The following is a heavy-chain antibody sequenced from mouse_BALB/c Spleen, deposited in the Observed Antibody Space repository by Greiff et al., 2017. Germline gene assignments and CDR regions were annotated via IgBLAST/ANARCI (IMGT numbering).Heavy chain of an antibody. CDR2: ISSGGST. J-gene: IGHJ3*01. Sequence: DVMLVESGGGLVKPGGSLKLSCAASGFTFSSYAMSWVRQTPEKRLEWVASISSGGSTYYPDSVKGRFTISRDNARNILYLQMSSLRSEDTAMYYCARGPGDYRAWFAYWGQGTLVTVSA. CDR1: GFTFSSYA. CDR3: ARGPGDYRAWFAY. D-gene: IGHD2-4*01. V-gene: IGHV5-6-5*01.